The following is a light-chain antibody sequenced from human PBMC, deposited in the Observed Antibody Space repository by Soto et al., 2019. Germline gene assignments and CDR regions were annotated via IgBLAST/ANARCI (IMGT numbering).Light chain of an antibody. CDR2: DVC. V-gene: IGLV2-14*03. CDR3: CSYTSSSTFYV. CDR1: RTDVDGYDY. Sequence: QSALTQPASVSGSPGQSIAISCTGARTDVDGYDYVSWYQQHPGQAPQLIIYDVCSRPSGVSHRFSGSKSGDTASLTISGLQAEDEADYYCCSYTSSSTFYVFGTGTKVTVL. J-gene: IGLJ1*01.